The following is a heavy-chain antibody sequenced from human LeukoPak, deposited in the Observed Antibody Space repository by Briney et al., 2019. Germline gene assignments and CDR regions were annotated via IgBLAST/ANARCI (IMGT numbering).Heavy chain of an antibody. D-gene: IGHD5-12*01. Sequence: SETLSLTCAVYGGSFSGYYWSWIRQPPGKGLEWIGEINHSGSTNYNPSLKSRVTISVDTSKNQFSLKLSSVTAADTAVYYCARGQEMATHGNDAFDIWGQGTMVTVSS. CDR3: ARGQEMATHGNDAFDI. CDR1: GGSFSGYY. CDR2: INHSGST. J-gene: IGHJ3*02. V-gene: IGHV4-34*01.